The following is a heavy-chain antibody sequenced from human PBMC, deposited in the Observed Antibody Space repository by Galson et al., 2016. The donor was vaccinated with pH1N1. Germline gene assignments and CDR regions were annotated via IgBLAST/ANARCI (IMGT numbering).Heavy chain of an antibody. CDR3: AREDYYDTDLSDWYFDL. J-gene: IGHJ2*01. CDR1: GGTFGSYG. D-gene: IGHD3-22*01. CDR2: IIPIFNTA. V-gene: IGHV1-69*13. Sequence: SVKVSCKASGGTFGSYGINWVRQAPGQGLEWMGGIIPIFNTAKYAQNFQGRVTITADESATTAYMELTSLRSEDTAVYFCAREDYYDTDLSDWYFDLWGRGTLLTVSS.